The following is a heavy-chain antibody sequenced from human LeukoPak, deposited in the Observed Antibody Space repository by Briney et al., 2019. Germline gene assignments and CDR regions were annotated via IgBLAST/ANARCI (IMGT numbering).Heavy chain of an antibody. J-gene: IGHJ4*02. CDR1: GFTFSSYA. CDR3: ARQTLTKTDY. D-gene: IGHD3-3*01. Sequence: GGSLRLSCAASGFTFSSYAMSWVRQAPGKGLEWVSAISGSGGSTYYAVSVKGRFTISRDNSKNTLHLQMNSLRAEDTAIYYCARQTLTKTDYWGQGALVTVSS. V-gene: IGHV3-23*01. CDR2: ISGSGGST.